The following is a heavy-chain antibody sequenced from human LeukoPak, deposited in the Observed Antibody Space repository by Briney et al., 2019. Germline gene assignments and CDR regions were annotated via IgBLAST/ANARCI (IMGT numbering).Heavy chain of an antibody. CDR3: AKDTPGTFDY. D-gene: IGHD1/OR15-1a*01. Sequence: GGSLRLSCAASGFTFDDYTMHWVRQAPGKSLEWVSLITSNGGTTYYADSVKGRFTISRDNSKNSLYLQMNSLRAEDTALYYCAKDTPGTFDYWGQGTLVTVSS. CDR2: ITSNGGTT. J-gene: IGHJ4*02. V-gene: IGHV3-43*01. CDR1: GFTFDDYT.